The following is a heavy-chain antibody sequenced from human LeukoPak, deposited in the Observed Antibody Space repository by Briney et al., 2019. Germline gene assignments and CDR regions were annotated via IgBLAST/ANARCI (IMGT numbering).Heavy chain of an antibody. D-gene: IGHD3-16*01. V-gene: IGHV3-23*01. CDR3: AKDREYSYVYDAFDI. Sequence: GGSLRLSCAASGFTFSSYAMSWVRQAPGKGLEWVPGMSGSGGSTYYADSVRGRFTISRDNSKHALYLQMHTLRAEDTAVYYCAKDREYSYVYDAFDIWGQGTLVTVSS. J-gene: IGHJ3*02. CDR1: GFTFSSYA. CDR2: MSGSGGST.